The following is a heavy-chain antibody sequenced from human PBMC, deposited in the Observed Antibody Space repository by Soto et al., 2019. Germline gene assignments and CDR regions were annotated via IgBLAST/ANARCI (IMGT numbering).Heavy chain of an antibody. D-gene: IGHD2-21*01. J-gene: IGHJ5*02. CDR3: AIDRPGGAYWFDP. CDR1: GFTFSSYV. V-gene: IGHV3-23*01. Sequence: PGGSLRLSCAASGFTFSSYVMSWVRQAPGKGLEWVSTISAGGSSTYYADSVKGRFTISRDNSKNTLYLQMNSLRAEDTAVYYCAIDRPGGAYWFDPSGQGLLVTV. CDR2: ISAGGSST.